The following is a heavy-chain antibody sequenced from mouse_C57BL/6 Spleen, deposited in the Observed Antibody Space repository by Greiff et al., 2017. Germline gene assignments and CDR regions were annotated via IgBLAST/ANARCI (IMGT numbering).Heavy chain of an antibody. Sequence: QVHVKQSGPELVKPGASVKISCKASGYTFTDYYINWVKQRPGQGLEWIGWIYPGSGNTKYNEKFKGKATLTVDTSSSTAYMQLSSLTSEDSAVYFCARYDGYYFFDYWGQGTTLTVSS. CDR1: GYTFTDYY. J-gene: IGHJ2*01. V-gene: IGHV1-84*01. CDR3: ARYDGYYFFDY. D-gene: IGHD2-3*01. CDR2: IYPGSGNT.